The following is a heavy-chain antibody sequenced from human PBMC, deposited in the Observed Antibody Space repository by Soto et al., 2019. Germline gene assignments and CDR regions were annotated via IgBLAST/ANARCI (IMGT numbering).Heavy chain of an antibody. V-gene: IGHV3-21*06. Sequence: PGGSLRLSCAASGFTFTSYTINWVRHAPGKGMEWVSSISSSSDYIYYADSMKGRVTISRDNAKNSLFLDMNSLTREDTAVYYCARARVYATGPLDFWGQGTLVTFSS. CDR2: ISSSSDYI. CDR3: ARARVYATGPLDF. CDR1: GFTFTSYT. D-gene: IGHD6-13*01. J-gene: IGHJ4*02.